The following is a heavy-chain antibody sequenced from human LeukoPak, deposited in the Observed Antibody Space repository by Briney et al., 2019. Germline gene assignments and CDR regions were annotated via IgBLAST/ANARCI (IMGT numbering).Heavy chain of an antibody. CDR3: ARGEGSSWYGYFDY. CDR2: INHSGST. V-gene: IGHV4-34*01. Sequence: SETLSLTCAVYGGSFSGYYWSWIRQPPGKGLEWIGEINHSGSTNYNPSLKSRVTISVDTSKNQFSLKLSSVTAADTAVYYCARGEGSSWYGYFDYWGQGTLVTVSS. D-gene: IGHD6-13*01. J-gene: IGHJ4*02. CDR1: GGSFSGYY.